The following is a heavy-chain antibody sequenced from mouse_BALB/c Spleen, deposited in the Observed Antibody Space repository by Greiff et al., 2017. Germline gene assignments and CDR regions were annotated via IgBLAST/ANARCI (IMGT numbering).Heavy chain of an antibody. CDR3: ARWGSMDY. V-gene: IGHV1S26*01. CDR2: INPSTGYT. Sequence: QVQLKQSGAELMKPGASVKMSCKASGYTFTSYWMHWVKQRPGQGLEWIGYINPSTGYTEYNQKFKDKATLTADKSSSTAYMQLSSLTSEDSAVYYCARWGSMDYWGQGTSVTVSS. CDR1: GYTFTSYW. J-gene: IGHJ4*01. D-gene: IGHD3-1*01.